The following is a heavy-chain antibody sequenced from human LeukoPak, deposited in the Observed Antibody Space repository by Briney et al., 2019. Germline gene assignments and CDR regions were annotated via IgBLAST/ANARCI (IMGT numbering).Heavy chain of an antibody. CDR3: ARPGSSWYPDYYYYMDV. V-gene: IGHV1-2*06. D-gene: IGHD6-13*01. CDR1: GYTFTGYY. Sequence: ASVKVSCKASGYTFTGYYMHWVRQAPGQGLEWMGRINPNSGGTNYAQKFQGRVTMTRDTSISTAYMELSRLRSDDTAVYYCARPGSSWYPDYYYYMDVWGKGTTVTVSS. J-gene: IGHJ6*03. CDR2: INPNSGGT.